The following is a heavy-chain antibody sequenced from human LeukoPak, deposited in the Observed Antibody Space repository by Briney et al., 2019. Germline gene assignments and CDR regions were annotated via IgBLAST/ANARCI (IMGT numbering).Heavy chain of an antibody. CDR3: ARDGAAGTGAYYYYGMDV. D-gene: IGHD6-13*01. Sequence: GGSLRLSCTASGFTLSNHALHWVRQAPGKGLEWLTVIWYDGSNKYYADSVKGRFTISRDNSKNTLYLQMNSLRAEDTAVYYCARDGAAGTGAYYYYGMDVWGQGTTVTVSS. J-gene: IGHJ6*02. V-gene: IGHV3-33*08. CDR2: IWYDGSNK. CDR1: GFTLSNHA.